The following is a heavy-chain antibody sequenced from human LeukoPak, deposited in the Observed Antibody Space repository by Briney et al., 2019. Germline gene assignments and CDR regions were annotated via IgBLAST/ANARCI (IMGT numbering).Heavy chain of an antibody. CDR3: AKDRVGATTPDY. Sequence: GGSLRLSCAASGFTFSSYGMHWVRQAPGKGLEWVAVISYDGSNNYYADSVKGRFTISRDNSKNTLYLQMNSLRAEDTAVYYCAKDRVGATTPDYWGQGTLVTVSS. V-gene: IGHV3-30*18. CDR1: GFTFSSYG. CDR2: ISYDGSNN. D-gene: IGHD1-26*01. J-gene: IGHJ4*02.